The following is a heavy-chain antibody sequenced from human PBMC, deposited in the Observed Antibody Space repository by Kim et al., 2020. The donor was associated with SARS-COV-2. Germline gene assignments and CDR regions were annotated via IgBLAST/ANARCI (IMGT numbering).Heavy chain of an antibody. CDR2: IYYSGST. Sequence: SETLSLTCTVSGGSISSSSYYWGWIRQPPGKGLEWIGSIYYSGSTYYNPSLKSRVTISVDTSKNQFSLKLSSVTAADTAVYYCARHPSMVRGLMGWFDPWGQGTLVTVSS. V-gene: IGHV4-39*01. J-gene: IGHJ5*02. CDR3: ARHPSMVRGLMGWFDP. D-gene: IGHD3-10*01. CDR1: GGSISSSSYY.